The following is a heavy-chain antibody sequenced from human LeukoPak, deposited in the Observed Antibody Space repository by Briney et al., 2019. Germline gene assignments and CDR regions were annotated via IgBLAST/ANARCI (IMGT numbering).Heavy chain of an antibody. CDR3: ARDRRYYDSSTPHADAFDI. CDR2: ISAYNGNT. D-gene: IGHD3-22*01. CDR1: GYTFTSYG. Sequence: ASVKVSCKASGYTFTSYGISWVRQAPGQGLEWMGWISAYNGNTNYAQKLQGRVTMTTDTSTSTAYMELRSLRSDDTAVYYCARDRRYYDSSTPHADAFDIWGQGTMVTVSS. V-gene: IGHV1-18*01. J-gene: IGHJ3*02.